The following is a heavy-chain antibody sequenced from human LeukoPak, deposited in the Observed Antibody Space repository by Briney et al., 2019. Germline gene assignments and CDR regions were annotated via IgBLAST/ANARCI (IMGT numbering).Heavy chain of an antibody. D-gene: IGHD3-3*01. CDR1: GGSISSYY. V-gene: IGHV4-4*07. Sequence: PSETLSLTCTVSGGSISSYYWSWIRQPAGEGLEWIGRIYTSGSTNYNPSLKSRVTMSVDTSKNQFSLKLSSVTAADTAVYYCAGTYYDFWSGYLGWFDPWGQGTLVTVSS. CDR3: AGTYYDFWSGYLGWFDP. J-gene: IGHJ5*02. CDR2: IYTSGST.